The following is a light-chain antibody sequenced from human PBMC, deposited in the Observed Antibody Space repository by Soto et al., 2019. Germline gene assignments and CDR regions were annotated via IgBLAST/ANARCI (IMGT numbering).Light chain of an antibody. V-gene: IGKV3-20*01. CDR3: QQYGNSIPIT. CDR2: LAS. J-gene: IGKJ5*01. CDR1: QSVSSSY. Sequence: EIVLTQSPGTLSLSPGERATLSCRASQSVSSSYLAWYQQKPGQAPRLLIYLASSRATGIPDRFSGSGSGTDFTLTISRLEPEDFAVYYCQQYGNSIPITFGQGTRLEIK.